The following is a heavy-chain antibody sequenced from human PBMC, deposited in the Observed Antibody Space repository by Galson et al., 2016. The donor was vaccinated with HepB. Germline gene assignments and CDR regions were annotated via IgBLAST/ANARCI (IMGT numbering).Heavy chain of an antibody. CDR1: GFTFSNAW. Sequence: SLRLSCAASGFTFSNAWMSWVRQAPGKGLEWVGRIKSKIDDETTDYAAPVKGRFTISRDDSKNTLYLQLNSLKREDTAVYYCMTADGGYNYFYYNYMDVWGKGTTVTVSS. J-gene: IGHJ6*03. D-gene: IGHD5-12*01. CDR2: IKSKIDDETT. V-gene: IGHV3-15*01. CDR3: MTADGGYNYFYYNYMDV.